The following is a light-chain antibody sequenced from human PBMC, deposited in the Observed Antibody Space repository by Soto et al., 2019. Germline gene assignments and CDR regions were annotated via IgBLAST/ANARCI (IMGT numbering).Light chain of an antibody. CDR2: DVT. CDR3: SSYTSSRTVV. Sequence: QSALTQPASVSGSPGQSITISCTGTSSDVGGYNYVSWYQQHPGRAPKLLIYDVTNRPSGVSNRFSASKSGSTASLTISGPQAEDEADYYCSSYTSSRTVVFGGGTQLTVL. CDR1: SSDVGGYNY. J-gene: IGLJ2*01. V-gene: IGLV2-14*01.